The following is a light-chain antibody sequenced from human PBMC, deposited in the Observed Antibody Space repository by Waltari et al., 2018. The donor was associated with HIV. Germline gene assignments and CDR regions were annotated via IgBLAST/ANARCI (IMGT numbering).Light chain of an antibody. CDR3: QVWDSTSYVV. CDR1: NIGGKS. Sequence: SYELTQPLSVSVALGQTARITCEGDNIGGKSVHWYQQKPGQAPVLVIYRDYNRPSGIPERLSGSNSGNTATLTISRAQGGDEADYYCQVWDSTSYVVFGGGTKLTAL. V-gene: IGLV3-9*01. CDR2: RDY. J-gene: IGLJ2*01.